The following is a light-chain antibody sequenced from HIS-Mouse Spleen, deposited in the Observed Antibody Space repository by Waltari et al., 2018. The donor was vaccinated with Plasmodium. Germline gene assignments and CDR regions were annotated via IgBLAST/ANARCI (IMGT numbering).Light chain of an antibody. Sequence: DIVLTQSPATLSLSPGERATLSCRASQSVSSYLAWYQQKLGQAPRLLIYDASNRATVIPARFSGSGSGTDFTLTISSLEPEDFAVYYCQQRSNWPRVLTFGGGTKVEIK. CDR2: DAS. V-gene: IGKV3-11*01. J-gene: IGKJ4*01. CDR3: QQRSNWPRVLT. CDR1: QSVSSY.